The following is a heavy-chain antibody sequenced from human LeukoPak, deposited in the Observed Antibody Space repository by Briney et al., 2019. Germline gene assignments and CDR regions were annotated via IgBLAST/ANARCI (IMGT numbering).Heavy chain of an antibody. J-gene: IGHJ4*02. CDR2: IWYDGIIT. CDR1: GFTFSSYG. V-gene: IGHV3-33*06. Sequence: GRSLRLSCAASGFTFSSYGMHWVRQAPGKGLEGGAVIWYDGIITYYADSVKGRFTISRDNSKNTLYLQINSLRAEDTALYYCAKEFLPLSSLGELSLLDWGQGTLVTVSS. D-gene: IGHD3-16*01. CDR3: AKEFLPLSSLGELSLLD.